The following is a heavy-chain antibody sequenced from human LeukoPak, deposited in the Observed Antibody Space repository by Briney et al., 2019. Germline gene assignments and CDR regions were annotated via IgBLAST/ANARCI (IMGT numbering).Heavy chain of an antibody. Sequence: GGSLRLSCAASGFTFSSYSMNWVRQAPGKGLEWVSSISSSSSYIYYADSVKGRFTFSRDNAKNSLYLQINSLRAKDTAMYYCARGPISVVAALGIFDYWGQGTLVTVSS. V-gene: IGHV3-21*06. CDR2: ISSSSSYI. D-gene: IGHD2-15*01. CDR3: ARGPISVVAALGIFDY. CDR1: GFTFSSYS. J-gene: IGHJ4*02.